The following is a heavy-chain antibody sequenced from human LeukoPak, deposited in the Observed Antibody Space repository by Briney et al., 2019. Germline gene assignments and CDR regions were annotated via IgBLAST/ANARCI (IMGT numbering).Heavy chain of an antibody. Sequence: GGSLRLSCAASGFTFSSYAMHWVRQAPGKGLEWVAVISYDGSNKYYADSVKGRFTISRDNSKNTLYLQMNSLRAEDTAVYYCAREKEAGFWGQGTLVTVSS. V-gene: IGHV3-30*04. CDR3: AREKEAGF. CDR1: GFTFSSYA. J-gene: IGHJ4*02. D-gene: IGHD2-15*01. CDR2: ISYDGSNK.